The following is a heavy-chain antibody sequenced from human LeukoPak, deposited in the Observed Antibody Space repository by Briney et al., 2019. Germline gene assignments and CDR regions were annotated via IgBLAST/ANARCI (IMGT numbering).Heavy chain of an antibody. V-gene: IGHV4-39*07. Sequence: SETLSLTCTVSGGSISSSSYYWGWIRQPPGKGLEWIGSIYYSGSTYYNPSLKSRVTISVDTSKNQFSLKLSSVTAADTAVYYCAGAPYCSSTSCYRWFDPWGQGTLVTVSS. J-gene: IGHJ5*02. D-gene: IGHD2-2*02. CDR3: AGAPYCSSTSCYRWFDP. CDR1: GGSISSSSYY. CDR2: IYYSGST.